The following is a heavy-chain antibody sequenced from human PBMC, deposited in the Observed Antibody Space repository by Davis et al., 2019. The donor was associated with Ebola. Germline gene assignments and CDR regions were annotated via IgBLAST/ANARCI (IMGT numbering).Heavy chain of an antibody. Sequence: SVTVSCKASGGTFSSYAISWVRQAPGQGLEWMGGIIPILGIANYAQKFQGRVTITADESTSTAYMELSSLRSEDTAVYYCAREYGNWALGYWGQGTLVTVSS. D-gene: IGHD7-27*01. CDR1: GGTFSSYA. CDR3: AREYGNWALGY. V-gene: IGHV1-69*10. CDR2: IIPILGIA. J-gene: IGHJ4*02.